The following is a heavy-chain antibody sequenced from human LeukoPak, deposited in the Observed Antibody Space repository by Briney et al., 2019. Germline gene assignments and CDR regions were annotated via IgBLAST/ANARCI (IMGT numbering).Heavy chain of an antibody. CDR3: ARDLGYYYDSSGY. J-gene: IGHJ4*02. V-gene: IGHV4-4*02. CDR1: GGSISSSNR. Sequence: SETLSLTCAVSGGSISSSNRWSWVRQPPGKGLEWIGEIYHSGRTNYNPSLKSRVTISVDKSKNQFSLKLSSVTAADTAVYYCARDLGYYYDSSGYWGQGTLVTVSS. D-gene: IGHD3-22*01. CDR2: IYHSGRT.